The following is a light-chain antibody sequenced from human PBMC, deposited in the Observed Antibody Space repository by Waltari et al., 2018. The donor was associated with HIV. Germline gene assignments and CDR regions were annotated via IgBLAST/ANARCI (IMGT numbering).Light chain of an antibody. CDR1: QSVSNSY. J-gene: IGKJ3*01. Sequence: EIVLTQSPGTLSLSPGERDTLSCRASQSVSNSYLAWYQQKPGQAPRLLIYGASSRATGIPDRFSGSGSGTDFTLTISRLEPEDFAVYYCQQYGSSPFTFGPGTKVDFK. V-gene: IGKV3-20*01. CDR2: GAS. CDR3: QQYGSSPFT.